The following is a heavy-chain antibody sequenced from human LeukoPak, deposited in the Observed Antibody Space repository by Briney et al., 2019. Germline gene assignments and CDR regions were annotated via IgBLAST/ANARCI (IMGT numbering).Heavy chain of an antibody. CDR3: VRDFVGPDEY. CDR2: ISPTGSTT. CDR1: GFSFSGHW. Sequence: GGSLRLSCTASGFSFSGHWMHWARQLPGKGLVWVSRISPTGSTTSYADSVKGRFTVSRDNAKNTLYLQMNSLGVEDTAVYYCVRDFVGPDEYWGQGTQVTVSS. J-gene: IGHJ4*02. D-gene: IGHD2-21*01. V-gene: IGHV3-74*01.